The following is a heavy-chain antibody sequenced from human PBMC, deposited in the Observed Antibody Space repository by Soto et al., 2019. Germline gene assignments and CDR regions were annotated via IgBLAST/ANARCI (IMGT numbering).Heavy chain of an antibody. Sequence: PSETLSLTCAVYGGSFSGYYWSWSRQPPGKGLEWIGEINHSGSTNYNPSLKSRVTISVDTSKNQFSLKLSSVTAADTAVYYCARVLGGSNYYFDYWGQGTLVTVSS. CDR1: GGSFSGYY. V-gene: IGHV4-34*01. J-gene: IGHJ4*02. CDR3: ARVLGGSNYYFDY. CDR2: INHSGST. D-gene: IGHD3-16*01.